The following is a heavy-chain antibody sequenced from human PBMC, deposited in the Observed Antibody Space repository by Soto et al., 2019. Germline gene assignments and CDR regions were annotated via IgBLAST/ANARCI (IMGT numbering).Heavy chain of an antibody. Sequence: ASVKVSCKXSGYTFTSYYMHWVRQAPGQGLEWMGIINPSGGSTSYAQKFQGRVTMTRDTSTSTVYMGLSSLRSEDTAVYYCARPLRFLEWSHADDAFDIWGQGTMVTVSS. J-gene: IGHJ3*02. D-gene: IGHD3-3*01. CDR3: ARPLRFLEWSHADDAFDI. CDR2: INPSGGST. V-gene: IGHV1-46*03. CDR1: GYTFTSYY.